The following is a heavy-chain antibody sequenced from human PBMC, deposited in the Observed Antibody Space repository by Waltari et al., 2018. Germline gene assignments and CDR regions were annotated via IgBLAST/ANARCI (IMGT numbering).Heavy chain of an antibody. CDR3: ARATVVAAKDFDL. CDR2: IYITGST. V-gene: IGHV4-4*07. J-gene: IGHJ2*01. Sequence: QVQLQESGPGLVKPSETLSLTCPVSGGSIKGDYWSWIRPPAGKGLEWIGRIYITGSTNYNPSLKSRVTMSVDTSKNQFSLKLSSVTAADTAVYYCARATVVAAKDFDLWGRGTLVTVSS. D-gene: IGHD1-26*01. CDR1: GGSIKGDY.